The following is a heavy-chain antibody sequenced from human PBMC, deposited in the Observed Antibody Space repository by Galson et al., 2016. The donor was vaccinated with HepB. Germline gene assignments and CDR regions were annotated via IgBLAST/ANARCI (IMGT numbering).Heavy chain of an antibody. J-gene: IGHJ6*03. D-gene: IGHD6-13*01. Sequence: SVKVSCKASGYSFTSYGISWVRQAPGQGLEWMGWISTHNGKTNYAQKLQGRITMTTDTSTSTAYMELRSLTSDDTATYYCARLSSSWFITPANYYYMDVWGKGTTVTVSS. V-gene: IGHV1-18*04. CDR1: GYSFTSYG. CDR2: ISTHNGKT. CDR3: ARLSSSWFITPANYYYMDV.